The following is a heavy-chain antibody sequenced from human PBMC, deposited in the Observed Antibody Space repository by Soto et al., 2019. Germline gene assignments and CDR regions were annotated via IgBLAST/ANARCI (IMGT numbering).Heavy chain of an antibody. CDR3: ARYGDIVASGDAFDI. D-gene: IGHD5-12*01. V-gene: IGHV4-34*01. CDR2: INHSGST. CDR1: GGSFSGYY. J-gene: IGHJ3*02. Sequence: QVQLQQWGAGLLKPSETLSLTCAVYGGSFSGYYWSWIRQPPGKGLEWIGEINHSGSTNYNPSLKSRVTISVDTSKDQLSLKLSSVTAADTAVYYCARYGDIVASGDAFDIWGQGTMVTVSS.